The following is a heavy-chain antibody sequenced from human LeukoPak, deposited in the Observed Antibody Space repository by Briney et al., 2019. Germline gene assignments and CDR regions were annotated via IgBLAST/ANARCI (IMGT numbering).Heavy chain of an antibody. CDR2: FYYSGIT. Sequence: SETLSLTCTASGASISSSYWSWIRQSPGKGLEWIGNFYYSGITSYNPSLKSRVTISLDTSRNQFSLKLNSVTTADTAVYYCTRASGAFDYWGQGALVTVSS. J-gene: IGHJ4*02. V-gene: IGHV4-59*01. CDR1: GASISSSY. CDR3: TRASGAFDY.